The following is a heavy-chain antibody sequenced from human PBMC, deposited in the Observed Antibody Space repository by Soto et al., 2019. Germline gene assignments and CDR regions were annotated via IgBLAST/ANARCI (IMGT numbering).Heavy chain of an antibody. CDR1: GYTFTGYY. CDR2: INPNSGGT. CDR3: ARGSIATVTTPFALYYFDY. V-gene: IGHV1-2*04. D-gene: IGHD4-17*01. J-gene: IGHJ4*02. Sequence: QVQLVQSGAEVKKPGASVKVSCKASGYTFTGYYMHWVRQAPGQGLEWMGWINPNSGGTNYAQKFQGWVTMTRDTSISTAYMELSRLRSDDTAVYYCARGSIATVTTPFALYYFDYWGQGTLVTVSS.